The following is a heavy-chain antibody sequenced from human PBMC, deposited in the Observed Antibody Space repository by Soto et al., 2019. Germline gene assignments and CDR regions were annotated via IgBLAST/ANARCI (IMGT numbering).Heavy chain of an antibody. D-gene: IGHD3-16*01. CDR2: FYYSGST. V-gene: IGHV4-39*01. CDR1: GGSISSSSYY. J-gene: IGHJ6*02. Sequence: QLQESGPGLVKPSETLSLTCTVSGGSISSSSYYWGWIRQPPGKGLEWIGSFYYSGSTYYNPSLKSRVTISVDTSKNQFSLKLSSVTAADTAVYYCASPSVLFTSMDYYYGMDVWGQGTTVTVSS. CDR3: ASPSVLFTSMDYYYGMDV.